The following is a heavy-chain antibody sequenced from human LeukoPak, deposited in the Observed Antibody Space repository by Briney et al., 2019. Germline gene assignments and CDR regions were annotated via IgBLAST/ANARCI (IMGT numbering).Heavy chain of an antibody. D-gene: IGHD1-26*01. CDR2: VKTDGRTT. CDR3: AKDRSIGTYYTFDH. J-gene: IGHJ4*02. CDR1: GFTFSRYG. V-gene: IGHV3-74*01. Sequence: GGSLRLSCAAAGFTFSRYGMHWVRQAPGKGLVWVSHVKTDGRTTHYADSVKGRFTVSRDNSNNRLYLQMSGLTAADTAVYYCAKDRSIGTYYTFDHWGQGTLVTVSS.